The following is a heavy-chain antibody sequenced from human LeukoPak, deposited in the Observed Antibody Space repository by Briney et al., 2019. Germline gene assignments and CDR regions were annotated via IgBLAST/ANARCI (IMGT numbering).Heavy chain of an antibody. CDR2: ISYEGSNE. V-gene: IGHV3-30*18. Sequence: PGRSLSLSCAASGFSFSSYGMHWVRQAPGKGLEWVAVISYEGSNEYYADSVKGRFTISRYNSKNTLYLQMTSLRAEDTAVYYYAKDGIRYYYDSSGYYGDYWGQRTLVTVSS. D-gene: IGHD3-22*01. CDR3: AKDGIRYYYDSSGYYGDY. J-gene: IGHJ4*02. CDR1: GFSFSSYG.